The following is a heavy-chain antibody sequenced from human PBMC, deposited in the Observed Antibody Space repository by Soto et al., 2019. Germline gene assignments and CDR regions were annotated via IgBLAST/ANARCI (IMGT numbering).Heavy chain of an antibody. CDR1: GGSISSGGYY. D-gene: IGHD6-6*01. CDR3: ARILRDSGSSAVALDQYSFDS. CDR2: IYYSGST. J-gene: IGHJ4*02. V-gene: IGHV4-31*03. Sequence: TVSLTCTVSGGSISSGGYYWSWIRQHPGKGLEWIGYIYYSGSTYYNPSLKSRVTISVDTSKNQFSLKLSSVTAADTAVYYCARILRDSGSSAVALDQYSFDSWGQRTLVTVSS.